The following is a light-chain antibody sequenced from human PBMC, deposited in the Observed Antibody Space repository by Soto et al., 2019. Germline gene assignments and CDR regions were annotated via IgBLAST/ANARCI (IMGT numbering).Light chain of an antibody. CDR1: QSVSSSY. CDR2: GAS. V-gene: IGKV3-20*01. CDR3: QHYNSYSES. J-gene: IGKJ1*01. Sequence: EIELTQSPGTLSLCTGERATISWRASQSVSSSYLAWYQQKPGQAPRLVIYGASSRATGIPDRFSVSGSGTDVTLTISSLQPDDFPTYYCQHYNSYSESFGQGTKVDIK.